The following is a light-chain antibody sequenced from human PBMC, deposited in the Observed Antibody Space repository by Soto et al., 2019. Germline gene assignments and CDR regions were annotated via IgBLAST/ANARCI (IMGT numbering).Light chain of an antibody. J-gene: IGLJ1*01. CDR1: SSDVGSHNA. CDR3: SSYRVGGSYV. CDR2: DVS. Sequence: QSVLAQPASVSGSPGQSITISCSGTSSDVGSHNAVSWYQQHPGKVPQLMIYDVSIRPSGISDRLSASKSGNMASLTISGLQAEDEADYYCSSYRVGGSYVFGTGTKVTVL. V-gene: IGLV2-14*03.